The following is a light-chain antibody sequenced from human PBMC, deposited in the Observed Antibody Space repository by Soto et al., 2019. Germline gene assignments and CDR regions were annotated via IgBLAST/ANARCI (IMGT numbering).Light chain of an antibody. CDR1: SSNIGSNT. Sequence: QSVLTQPPSASGTPGQRVTISCSGSSSNIGSNTVNWYQQLPGTAPKLLIYSNNQRPSGVPDRFSGSQSGTSASLAITGLQAEDEADYYCHSYDNSLTGVFGTGTKLTVL. V-gene: IGLV1-44*01. CDR2: SNN. CDR3: HSYDNSLTGV. J-gene: IGLJ1*01.